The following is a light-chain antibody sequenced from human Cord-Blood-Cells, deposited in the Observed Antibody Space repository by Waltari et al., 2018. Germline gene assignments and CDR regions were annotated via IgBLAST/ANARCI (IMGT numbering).Light chain of an antibody. CDR3: CSYAGSSTWV. V-gene: IGLV2-23*01. Sequence: QSALTQPASVSGSPGQSITISCTGTSSDVGSYNLVSWYQQYPGKAPKLMIYEGSTRPSGVSNRFSGSKSGNTASLRISGLQAEDEADYYCCSYAGSSTWVFGGETKLTVL. J-gene: IGLJ3*02. CDR1: SSDVGSYNL. CDR2: EGS.